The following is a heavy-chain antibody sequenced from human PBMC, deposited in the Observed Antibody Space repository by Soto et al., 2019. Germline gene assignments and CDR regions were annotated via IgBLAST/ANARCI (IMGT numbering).Heavy chain of an antibody. J-gene: IGHJ5*02. CDR1: GGSFSGYY. D-gene: IGHD3-10*01. CDR2: INHSGST. CDR3: ARGEPYYYGSGSYLNWFDP. V-gene: IGHV4-34*01. Sequence: SETLSLTCAVYGGSFSGYYWSWIRQPPGKGLEWIGEINHSGSTNYNPSLKSRVTISVDTSKNQFSLKLSSVTAADTAVYYCARGEPYYYGSGSYLNWFDPWGRGTLVTVSS.